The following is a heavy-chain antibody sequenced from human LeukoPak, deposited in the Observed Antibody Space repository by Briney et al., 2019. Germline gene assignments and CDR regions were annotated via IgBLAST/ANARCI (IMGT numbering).Heavy chain of an antibody. Sequence: SETLSLTCTVSGGSISSYYWSWIRQPPGKGLEWIGYIYYSGSTNYNPSLKSRVTISVDTSKNQFSLKLSSVTAADTAVYYCARMYYDFWSGYHSTNWFDPWGQGTLVAVSS. J-gene: IGHJ5*02. CDR3: ARMYYDFWSGYHSTNWFDP. D-gene: IGHD3-3*01. CDR1: GGSISSYY. CDR2: IYYSGST. V-gene: IGHV4-59*01.